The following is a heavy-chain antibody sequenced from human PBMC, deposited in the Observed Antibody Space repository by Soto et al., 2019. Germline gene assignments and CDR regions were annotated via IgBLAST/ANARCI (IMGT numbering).Heavy chain of an antibody. CDR2: IYYSGST. V-gene: IGHV4-59*01. J-gene: IGHJ4*02. Sequence: SETLSLTCTVSGGSISSYYWSWIRQPPWKGLEWIGYIYYSGSTNYNPSLKSRVTISVDTSKNQFSLKLSSVTAADTAVYYCARAEHDGRYFDWLSRGYFDYWGQGTLVTVSS. D-gene: IGHD3-9*01. CDR3: ARAEHDGRYFDWLSRGYFDY. CDR1: GGSISSYY.